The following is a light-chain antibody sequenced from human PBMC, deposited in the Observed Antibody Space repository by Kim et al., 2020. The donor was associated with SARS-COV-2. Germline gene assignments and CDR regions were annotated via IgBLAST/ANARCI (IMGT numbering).Light chain of an antibody. Sequence: EIVLTQSPGTLSLSPGERATLSCRASQSVDSSFLAWYQQKSGQAPRLLIYGASIRATGIPDRFSGSGSGTDFTLSISRLEPEDFAVYYCQQYRSPLTFGGGTKVDIK. J-gene: IGKJ4*01. V-gene: IGKV3-20*01. CDR2: GAS. CDR3: QQYRSPLT. CDR1: QSVDSSF.